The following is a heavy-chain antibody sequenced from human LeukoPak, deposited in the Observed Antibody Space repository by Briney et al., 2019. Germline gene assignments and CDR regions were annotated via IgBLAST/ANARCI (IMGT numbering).Heavy chain of an antibody. CDR3: ARHTTIAYSLRWDN. J-gene: IGHJ4*02. V-gene: IGHV4-39*01. D-gene: IGHD5-18*01. CDR2: IFYSGST. CDR1: GGSMSSGSYY. Sequence: SETLSLTCTVSGGSMSSGSYYWGWIRQPPGKGLEWIGSIFYSGSTYYNPSLKSRVTISVDTSKNQFSLKVSSVTAADTAVYYCARHTTIAYSLRWDNWGQGTLVTVSS.